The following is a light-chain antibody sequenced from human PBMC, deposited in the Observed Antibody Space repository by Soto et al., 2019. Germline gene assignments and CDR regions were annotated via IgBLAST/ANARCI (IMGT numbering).Light chain of an antibody. CDR1: QSVSSD. V-gene: IGKV3-11*01. CDR3: QQRSNWPPRTFT. J-gene: IGKJ4*01. CDR2: DAS. Sequence: EIVLTQSPATLSLSPGERATLSCRASQSVSSDLAWYQQKPGQAPRLLIYDASNRATGIPARFSGSGSGTDFTLTISSLEPEDFAVYYCQQRSNWPPRTFTFGGGTKVEIK.